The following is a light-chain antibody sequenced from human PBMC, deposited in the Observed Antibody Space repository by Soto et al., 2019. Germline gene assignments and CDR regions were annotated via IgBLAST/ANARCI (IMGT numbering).Light chain of an antibody. Sequence: DIQMTQSPSTLSASVGDRVTITCRASQSISNWLAWYQQKPGKAPKLLIYDVSSLERGVPSRFSGSGSGTEFTLTISSLQPDDFATYYCQQYNSYWTFGQGTKVEIK. V-gene: IGKV1-5*01. CDR3: QQYNSYWT. CDR1: QSISNW. J-gene: IGKJ1*01. CDR2: DVS.